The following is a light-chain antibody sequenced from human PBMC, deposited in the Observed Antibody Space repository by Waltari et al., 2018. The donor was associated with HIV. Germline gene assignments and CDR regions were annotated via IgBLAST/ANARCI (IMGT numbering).Light chain of an antibody. J-gene: IGLJ2*01. CDR3: QSCSTPVV. CDR1: SGSIASNY. V-gene: IGLV6-57*01. Sequence: NFMLAQPHSVSESPGKTVTISCTRSSGSIASNYVQWYQQRPGTSPTTVIYEDNQRPSGVPGRFSGSIDSSSNSASLTISALKTEDEADYYCQSCSTPVVFGGGTKLTV. CDR2: EDN.